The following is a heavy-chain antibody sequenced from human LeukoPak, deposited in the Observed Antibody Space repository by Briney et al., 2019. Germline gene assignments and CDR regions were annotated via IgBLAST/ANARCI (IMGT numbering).Heavy chain of an antibody. CDR2: IYTSRDT. D-gene: IGHD3-10*01. J-gene: IGHJ4*01. CDR1: GGSVTRGAYS. V-gene: IGHV4-61*02. CDR3: ASGDYGAGSPVMRY. Sequence: SETLSLTCTVSGGSVTRGAYSWTWIRQPVGKGLEWIGRIYTSRDTKYNPSLKSRVTISVGASNNQFSLKLTSVTAADTAVYYCASGDYGAGSPVMRYWGHGTLVIVSS.